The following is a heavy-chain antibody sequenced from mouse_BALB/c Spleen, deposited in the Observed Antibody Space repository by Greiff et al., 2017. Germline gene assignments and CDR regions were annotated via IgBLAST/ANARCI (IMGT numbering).Heavy chain of an antibody. J-gene: IGHJ4*01. CDR2: IWGDGST. CDR3: ARGRSFYYGNHYAMDY. V-gene: IGHV2-6-7*01. Sequence: QVQLQQSGPGLVAPSQSLSITCTVSGFSLTGYGVNWVRQPPGKGLEWLGMIWGDGSTDYNSALKSRLSISKDNSKSQVFLKMNSLQTDDTARYYCARGRSFYYGNHYAMDYWGQGTSVTVSS. CDR1: GFSLTGYG. D-gene: IGHD2-1*01.